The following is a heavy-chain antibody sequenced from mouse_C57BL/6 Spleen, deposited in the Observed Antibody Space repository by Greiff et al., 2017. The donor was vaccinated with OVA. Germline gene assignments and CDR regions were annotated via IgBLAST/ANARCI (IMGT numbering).Heavy chain of an antibody. V-gene: IGHV5-16*01. Sequence: EVQLVESEGGLVQPGSSMKLSCTASGFTFSDYYMAWVRQVPEKGLEWVANINYDGSSTYYLDSLKSRFIISRDNAKNILYLQMSSLKSEDTATYYCARESYYGSSYWYFDVWGTGTTVTVSS. CDR3: ARESYYGSSYWYFDV. J-gene: IGHJ1*03. CDR2: INYDGSST. CDR1: GFTFSDYY. D-gene: IGHD1-1*01.